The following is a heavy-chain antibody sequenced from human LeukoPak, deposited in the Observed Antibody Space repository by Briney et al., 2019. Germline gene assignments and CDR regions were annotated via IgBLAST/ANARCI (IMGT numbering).Heavy chain of an antibody. Sequence: PGGPLRLSCAASGFTVSSNYMSWVRQAPGKGLEWVSVIYSGGSTYYADSVKGRFTISRDNSKNTLYLQMNSLRAEDTAVYYCARHNDFWSGYDYWGQGTLVTVSS. CDR3: ARHNDFWSGYDY. V-gene: IGHV3-53*01. CDR1: GFTVSSNY. CDR2: IYSGGST. D-gene: IGHD3-3*01. J-gene: IGHJ4*02.